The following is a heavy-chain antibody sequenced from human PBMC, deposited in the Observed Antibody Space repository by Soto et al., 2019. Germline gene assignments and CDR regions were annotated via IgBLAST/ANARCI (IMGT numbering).Heavy chain of an antibody. D-gene: IGHD6-13*01. CDR1: GGSISSSSYY. CDR3: ARRSSSWYSSCFDY. CDR2: IYYSGST. J-gene: IGHJ4*02. V-gene: IGHV4-39*01. Sequence: SETLSLTCTVSGGSISSSSYYWGWIRQPPGKGLEWIGSIYYSGSTYYNPSLKSRVTISVDASKNQFSLKLSSVTAADTAVYYCARRSSSWYSSCFDYWGQGTLVTVSS.